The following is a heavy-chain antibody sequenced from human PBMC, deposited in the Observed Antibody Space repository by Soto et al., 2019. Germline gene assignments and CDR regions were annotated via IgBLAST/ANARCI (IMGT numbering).Heavy chain of an antibody. CDR3: ARHLAGYCSGGSCYSNGDFDI. D-gene: IGHD2-15*01. J-gene: IGHJ3*02. Sequence: GESLKISCKGSGYSFTSYWIGWVRQMPGKGLEWMGIIYPGDSDTRYSPSFQGQVTISADKSISTAHLQWSSLKASDTAMYYCARHLAGYCSGGSCYSNGDFDIWGQGTMVTVSS. CDR1: GYSFTSYW. V-gene: IGHV5-51*01. CDR2: IYPGDSDT.